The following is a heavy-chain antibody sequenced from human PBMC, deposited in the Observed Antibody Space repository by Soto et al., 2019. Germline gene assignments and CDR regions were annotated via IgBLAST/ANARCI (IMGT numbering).Heavy chain of an antibody. Sequence: QVQLQESGPGLVKPSETLSLTCTVSGGSISSYYWSWIRQPPGKGLEWIGYIFYSGSTNYNPSLKRRGTISVDTSRNQFSLTLSSVTAADTAVYYCARRYGSAFDIWGHGTMVTVSS. D-gene: IGHD4-17*01. V-gene: IGHV4-59*01. CDR3: ARRYGSAFDI. CDR2: IFYSGST. J-gene: IGHJ3*02. CDR1: GGSISSYY.